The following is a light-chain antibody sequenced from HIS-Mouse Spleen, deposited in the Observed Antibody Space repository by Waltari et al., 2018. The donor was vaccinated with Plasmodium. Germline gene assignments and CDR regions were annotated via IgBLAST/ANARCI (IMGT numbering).Light chain of an antibody. CDR1: ALPKQY. Sequence: SYELTQPPSVSVSPGQTARITCSGDALPKQYAYWYKQKPGQAPVLVIYKDSERPSGIPERCSGYSSGRTVTLTISGVQAEDEADYYCQSADSSGTYWVFGGGTKLTVL. CDR3: QSADSSGTYWV. V-gene: IGLV3-25*03. J-gene: IGLJ3*02. CDR2: KDS.